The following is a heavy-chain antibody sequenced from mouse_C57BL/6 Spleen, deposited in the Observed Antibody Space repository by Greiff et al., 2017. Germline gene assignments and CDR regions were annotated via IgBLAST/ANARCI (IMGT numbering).Heavy chain of an antibody. CDR3: ARMSDGYDVYDYAMDY. V-gene: IGHV1-55*01. CDR1: GYTFTSYW. J-gene: IGHJ4*01. D-gene: IGHD2-2*01. Sequence: VQLQQPGAELVKPGASVKMSCKASGYTFTSYWITWVKQRPGQGLEWIGDIYPGSGSTNYNEKFKSKATLTVDTSSSTASMQLSSLTSEDSAVYDCARMSDGYDVYDYAMDYWGQGTSVTVPS. CDR2: IYPGSGST.